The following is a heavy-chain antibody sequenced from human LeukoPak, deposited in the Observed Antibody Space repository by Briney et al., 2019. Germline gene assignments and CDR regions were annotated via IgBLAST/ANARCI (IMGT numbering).Heavy chain of an antibody. V-gene: IGHV3-49*04. Sequence: GRSLRLSCTTSGFTFVDYTMSWVRQAPGKGLEWVGFIRNKAYGGTPEYAASVKGRFTMSRDDSKSIAYLQMNSLKTEDTAVYYCARIFLFLPPRETNSFDFWGQGTLVTVSS. D-gene: IGHD2-21*01. CDR2: IRNKAYGGTP. CDR3: ARIFLFLPPRETNSFDF. J-gene: IGHJ4*02. CDR1: GFTFVDYT.